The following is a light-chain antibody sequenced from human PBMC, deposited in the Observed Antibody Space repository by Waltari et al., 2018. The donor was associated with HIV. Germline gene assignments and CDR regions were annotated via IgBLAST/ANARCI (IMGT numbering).Light chain of an antibody. J-gene: IGKJ4*01. CDR2: DAS. CDR3: QKYDSAPLT. CDR1: QDINKN. V-gene: IGKV1-27*01. Sequence: DIQVTQSPSSLSASVGDRVTITCRASQDINKNLAWFQQQPGKIPKLLISDASTLQSGVPSRFSGSGPGTSFTLTISSLQPEDVASYYCQKYDSAPLTFGGGTRVELK.